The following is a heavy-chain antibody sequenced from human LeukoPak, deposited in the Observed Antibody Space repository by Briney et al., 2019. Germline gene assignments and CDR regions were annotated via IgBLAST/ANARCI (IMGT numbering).Heavy chain of an antibody. CDR2: ISGSGGST. J-gene: IGHJ6*02. CDR1: GFTFSSYA. V-gene: IGHV3-23*01. D-gene: IGHD3-9*01. CDR3: ASPLLRYPRKDV. Sequence: GGSLGLSCAASGFTFSSYAMSWVRQAPGKGLEWVSAISGSGGSTYYADSVKGRFTISRDNAKNSLYLQMNSLRAEDTAVYYCASPLLRYPRKDVWGQGTTVTVSS.